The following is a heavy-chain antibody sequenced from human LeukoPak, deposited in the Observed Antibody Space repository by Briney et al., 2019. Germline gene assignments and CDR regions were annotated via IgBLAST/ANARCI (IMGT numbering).Heavy chain of an antibody. CDR3: ARHVSSSRVAFDI. CDR1: GYSFTTYW. Sequence: GESLKISCEVYGYSFTTYWLGWVRQMPGKGLEWMGTFNPADSDIRYSPSFQGQVTISADKSISTAYLQWSSLKASDTAIYYCARHVSSSRVAFDIWGQGTMVTVSS. D-gene: IGHD2-2*01. V-gene: IGHV5-51*01. CDR2: FNPADSDI. J-gene: IGHJ3*02.